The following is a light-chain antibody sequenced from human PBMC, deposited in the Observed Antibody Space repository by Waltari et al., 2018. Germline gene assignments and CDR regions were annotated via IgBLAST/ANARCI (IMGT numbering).Light chain of an antibody. CDR2: RND. V-gene: IGLV1-47*01. Sequence: QSVLTQPPSESGTPGQRVTISCSGSSSNIGSNYVSWYQQLPGTAPKLLIYRNDQRPSGVPDRFSGSKSGTSASLAISGLRSEDEANYYCAAWDDSLREVFGGGTRLTVL. J-gene: IGLJ3*02. CDR3: AAWDDSLREV. CDR1: SSNIGSNY.